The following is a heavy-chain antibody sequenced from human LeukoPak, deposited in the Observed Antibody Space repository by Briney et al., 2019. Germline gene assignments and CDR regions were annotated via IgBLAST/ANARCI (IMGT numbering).Heavy chain of an antibody. D-gene: IGHD2-21*02. CDR2: IGGGPGNT. Sequence: LTGGSLRLSCAASGFSFSSYAMSWVRQAPGKGLEWVSVIGGGPGNTYYTDSVKGRFTISRDNSKNALYLHLNSLRAEDTAVYYCAKGKGPTANWYFDVWGRGTLVTVSS. V-gene: IGHV3-23*01. CDR3: AKGKGPTANWYFDV. J-gene: IGHJ2*01. CDR1: GFSFSSYA.